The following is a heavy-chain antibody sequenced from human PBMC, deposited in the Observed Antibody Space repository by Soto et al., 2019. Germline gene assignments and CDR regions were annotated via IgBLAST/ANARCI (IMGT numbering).Heavy chain of an antibody. Sequence: SVKVSCKASGGTFSSYAISWVRQAPGQGLEWMGGIIPIFGTANYAQKFQGRVTITADESTSTAYMELSSLRSEDTAVYYCAAGVVAEVCSYSGMDVWGQGTTVTVSS. CDR1: GGTFSSYA. V-gene: IGHV1-69*13. CDR3: AAGVVAEVCSYSGMDV. J-gene: IGHJ6*02. CDR2: IIPIFGTA. D-gene: IGHD2-15*01.